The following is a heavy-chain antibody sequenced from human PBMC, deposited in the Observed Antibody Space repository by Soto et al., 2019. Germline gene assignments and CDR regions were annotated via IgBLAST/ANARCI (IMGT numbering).Heavy chain of an antibody. CDR1: GFTFSSYA. D-gene: IGHD6-13*01. Sequence: QVQLVESGGGVVQPGRSLRLSCAASGFTFSSYAMHWVRQAPGKGLEWVAVISYDGSNKYYADSVKGRFTISRDNSKNTLYLQMNSLRAEDTAVYYCARVASSSWHLDYWGQGTLVTVSS. J-gene: IGHJ4*02. V-gene: IGHV3-30-3*01. CDR3: ARVASSSWHLDY. CDR2: ISYDGSNK.